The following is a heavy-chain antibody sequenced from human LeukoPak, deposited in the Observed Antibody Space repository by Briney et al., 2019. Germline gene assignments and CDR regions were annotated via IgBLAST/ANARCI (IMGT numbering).Heavy chain of an antibody. D-gene: IGHD2-21*01. CDR1: GFTFSSYA. CDR3: AKFLPTHIVVANYYFDY. J-gene: IGHJ4*02. V-gene: IGHV3-23*01. CDR2: ISGSGGST. Sequence: GGYLRLSCAASGFTFSSYAMSWVRQAPGKGLEWVSAISGSGGSTYYADSVKGRFTISRDNSKNTLYLQMNSLRAEDTAVYYCAKFLPTHIVVANYYFDYWGQGTLVTVSS.